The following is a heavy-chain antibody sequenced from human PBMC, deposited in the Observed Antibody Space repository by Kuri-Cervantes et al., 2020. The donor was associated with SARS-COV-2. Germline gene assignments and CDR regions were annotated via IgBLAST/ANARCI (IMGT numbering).Heavy chain of an antibody. CDR2: INHSGST. J-gene: IGHJ4*02. CDR3: ARLASSRGTREFDY. Sequence: SQTLSLTCAVYGGSFSGYYWSWIRQPPGKGLEWIGEINHSGSTNYNPSLKSRVTTSVDTSKNQFSLKLSSVTAADTAVYYCARLASSRGTREFDYWGQGTLVTVSS. V-gene: IGHV4-34*01. D-gene: IGHD2-8*01. CDR1: GGSFSGYY.